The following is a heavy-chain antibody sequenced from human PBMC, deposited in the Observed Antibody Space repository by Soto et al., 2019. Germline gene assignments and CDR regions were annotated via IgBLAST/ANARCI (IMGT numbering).Heavy chain of an antibody. D-gene: IGHD2-8*01. CDR3: ARDNGVQERDY. CDR1: GFTFSSYS. Sequence: EVQLVESGGGLVQPGGSLRLSCAASGFTFSSYSMNWVRQAPGKWLEWVSYISSSSSTVYYADSVKGRFTISRDNAKNSVYLQMNSLSDEETAVYYCARDNGVQERDYWGQGTLVTVSS. J-gene: IGHJ4*02. V-gene: IGHV3-48*02. CDR2: ISSSSSTV.